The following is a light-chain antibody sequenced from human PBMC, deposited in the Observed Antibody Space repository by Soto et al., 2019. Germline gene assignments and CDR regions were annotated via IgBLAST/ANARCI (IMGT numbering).Light chain of an antibody. CDR1: PSVTGY. Sequence: IVLTQSPATLSLSPGERATLSCSASPSVTGYLASYQQKPGQTPMLLIYDASIRSTGIPVTISRSGSGPDFNLTISRLEPEDFAVYFCQQYGSSATLGQGTKVDIK. CDR3: QQYGSSAT. CDR2: DAS. V-gene: IGKV3-20*01. J-gene: IGKJ1*01.